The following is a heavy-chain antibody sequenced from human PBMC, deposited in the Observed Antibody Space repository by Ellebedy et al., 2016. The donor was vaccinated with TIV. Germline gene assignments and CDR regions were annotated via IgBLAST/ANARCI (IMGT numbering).Heavy chain of an antibody. CDR2: IIPILGIA. J-gene: IGHJ4*02. D-gene: IGHD3-22*01. Sequence: AASVKVSCKASGGTFSSYAISWVRQAPGQGLEWMGRIIPILGIANYAQKFQGRVTITADKSTSTAYMELSSLRSEDTAVYYCARGDSSGYYDYWGQGTLVTVSS. CDR1: GGTFSSYA. CDR3: ARGDSSGYYDY. V-gene: IGHV1-69*04.